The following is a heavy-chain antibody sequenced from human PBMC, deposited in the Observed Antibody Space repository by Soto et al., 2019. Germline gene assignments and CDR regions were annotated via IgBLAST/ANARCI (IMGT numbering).Heavy chain of an antibody. CDR1: GGSISSSSYY. V-gene: IGHV4-39*01. Sequence: SETLSLTCTVSGGSISSSSYYWGWIRQPPGKGLEWIGSIYYSGSTYYNPSLKSRVTISVDTSKNQFSLKLSSVTAADTAVYYCARHWGSYRPENWFDPWGQGTLVTVSS. D-gene: IGHD3-16*02. CDR3: ARHWGSYRPENWFDP. CDR2: IYYSGST. J-gene: IGHJ5*02.